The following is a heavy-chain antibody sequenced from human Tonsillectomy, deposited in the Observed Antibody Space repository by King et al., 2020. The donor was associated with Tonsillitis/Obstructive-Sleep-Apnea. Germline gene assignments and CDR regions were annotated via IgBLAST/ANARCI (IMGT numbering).Heavy chain of an antibody. CDR2: ISSSSSYI. D-gene: IGHD3-3*01. Sequence: VQLVESGGGLVKPGGSLRLSCAASGFTFSIYSMNWVRQAPGKGLEWVSSISSSSSYIYYADSMKGRFTISRDNAKNSLYLQMNSLRAEDTAVYYCAGEGGLRFLEWLPDYGMDVWGQGTTVTVSS. CDR3: AGEGGLRFLEWLPDYGMDV. V-gene: IGHV3-21*01. CDR1: GFTFSIYS. J-gene: IGHJ6*02.